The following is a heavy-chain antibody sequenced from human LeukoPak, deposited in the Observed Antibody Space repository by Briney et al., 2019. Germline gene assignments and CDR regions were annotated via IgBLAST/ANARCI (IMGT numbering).Heavy chain of an antibody. Sequence: SETLSLTCTVSGYSISSGYYWGWIRQPPGKGLEWIGSIYHSGSTYYNPSLKSRVTISVDTSKNQFSLKLSSVTAADTAVYYCASYDILTGYYGWFDPWGQGTLVTVSS. CDR3: ASYDILTGYYGWFDP. CDR1: GYSISSGYY. V-gene: IGHV4-38-2*02. CDR2: IYHSGST. D-gene: IGHD3-9*01. J-gene: IGHJ5*02.